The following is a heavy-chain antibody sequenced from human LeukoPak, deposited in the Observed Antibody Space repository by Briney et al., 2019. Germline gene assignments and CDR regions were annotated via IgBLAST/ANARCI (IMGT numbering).Heavy chain of an antibody. J-gene: IGHJ4*02. Sequence: GRSLRLSCVASGFTFSSYAMHWVRQAPGKGLEWVAVISYDGSKKYYADSVKGRFTISRDNSKNTLYLQMNSLRAEDTAVYYCAKGDSSGWFGPYYFDYWGQGTLVTVSS. D-gene: IGHD6-19*01. CDR1: GFTFSSYA. CDR3: AKGDSSGWFGPYYFDY. V-gene: IGHV3-30*04. CDR2: ISYDGSKK.